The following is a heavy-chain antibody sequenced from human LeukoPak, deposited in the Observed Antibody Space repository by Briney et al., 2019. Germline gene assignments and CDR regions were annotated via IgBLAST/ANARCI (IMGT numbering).Heavy chain of an antibody. D-gene: IGHD2-21*02. Sequence: ASETLSLTCTVSGGSISSCYWSWIRQPPGKGLEWIGYIYYSGSTNYNPSLKSRVTTSVDTSKNQFSLKLSSVTAADTAVYYCARLVCGGDCYTAYYYYYGMDVWGQGTTVTVSS. CDR2: IYYSGST. CDR3: ARLVCGGDCYTAYYYYYGMDV. CDR1: GGSISSCY. J-gene: IGHJ6*02. V-gene: IGHV4-59*08.